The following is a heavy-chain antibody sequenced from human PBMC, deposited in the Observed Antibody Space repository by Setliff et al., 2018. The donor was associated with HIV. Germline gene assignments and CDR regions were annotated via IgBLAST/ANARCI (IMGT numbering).Heavy chain of an antibody. J-gene: IGHJ3*02. D-gene: IGHD3-22*01. Sequence: SETLSLTCTVSGGSINSYYWSWIRQPAGKGLEWIGRIYSSGSTNYNPSLKSRITMSVDMSKNQISLKLRSVIAADTAVYYCARGKTPPYGIVVEDDAFDIWGQGTMVTVSS. CDR1: GGSINSYY. CDR2: IYSSGST. V-gene: IGHV4-4*07. CDR3: ARGKTPPYGIVVEDDAFDI.